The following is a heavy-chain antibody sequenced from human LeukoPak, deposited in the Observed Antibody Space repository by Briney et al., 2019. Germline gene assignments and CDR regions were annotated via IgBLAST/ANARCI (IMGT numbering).Heavy chain of an antibody. CDR1: GGTFSSYT. CDR2: IIPILGIA. V-gene: IGHV1-69*04. Sequence: GASVKVSCKASGGTFSSYTISWVRQAPGRGLEWMGRIIPILGIANYAQKFQGRVTITADKSTSTAYMELSSLRSEDTAVYYCARDSRDCSSTSCSPGDGMDVWGQGTTVTVSS. J-gene: IGHJ6*02. CDR3: ARDSRDCSSTSCSPGDGMDV. D-gene: IGHD2-2*01.